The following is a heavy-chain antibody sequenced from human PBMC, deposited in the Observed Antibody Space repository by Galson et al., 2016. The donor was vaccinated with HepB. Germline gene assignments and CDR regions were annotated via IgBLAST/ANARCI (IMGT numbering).Heavy chain of an antibody. CDR3: AKDGPIIVPGSTDFFYYCMHV. J-gene: IGHJ6*02. CDR2: ISYDGSNR. D-gene: IGHD2/OR15-2a*01. V-gene: IGHV3-30*18. CDR1: GFTFGDYA. Sequence: SLRLSCAVSGFTFGDYAMHWVRRTPGKGLEWVAVISYDGSNRNYADSVKGRFIISRDNSENTLLLQMNGLTAEDTAVYFCAKDGPIIVPGSTDFFYYCMHVWGQGTTVTV.